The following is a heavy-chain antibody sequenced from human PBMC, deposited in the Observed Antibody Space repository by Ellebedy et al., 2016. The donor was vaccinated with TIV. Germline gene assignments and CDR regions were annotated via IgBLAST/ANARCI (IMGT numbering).Heavy chain of an antibody. CDR3: ANNLARTGDFDY. J-gene: IGHJ4*02. Sequence: AASVKVSCKASGYIFTTYGIYWVRQAPGQRLEWMGWINAGNGNTKYSQKFQGRVTLTRDTSISTAYMELTSLTFEDTAVYYCANNLARTGDFDYWGQGTLVTVSS. V-gene: IGHV1-3*01. D-gene: IGHD7-27*01. CDR1: GYIFTTYG. CDR2: INAGNGNT.